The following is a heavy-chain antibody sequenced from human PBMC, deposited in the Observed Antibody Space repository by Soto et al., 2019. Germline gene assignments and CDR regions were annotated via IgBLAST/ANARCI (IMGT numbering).Heavy chain of an antibody. CDR2: INHSGST. Sequence: QVQLQQWGAGLLKPSETLSLTCAVYGGSFSGYYWSWIRQPPGKGLEWIGEINHSGSTNYNPSLKSRVTISVDTSKNQFSLKLSSVTAADTAVYYCARGPYYYDSSGKVFDPCGQGTLVTVSS. J-gene: IGHJ5*02. D-gene: IGHD3-22*01. CDR1: GGSFSGYY. CDR3: ARGPYYYDSSGKVFDP. V-gene: IGHV4-34*01.